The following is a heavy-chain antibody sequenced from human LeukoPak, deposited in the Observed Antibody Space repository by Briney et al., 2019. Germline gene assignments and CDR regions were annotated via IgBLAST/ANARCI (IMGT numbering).Heavy chain of an antibody. Sequence: GGSLRLSCAASGFSFSNHWMSWVRQAPGKGLEWVANIKEDASEKWYVDSVKGRFTISRDNAKNSLYLQMNSLRAEDTAVYYCAKEEGDAFDIWGQGTMVTVSS. CDR3: AKEEGDAFDI. J-gene: IGHJ3*02. CDR1: GFSFSNHW. CDR2: IKEDASEK. V-gene: IGHV3-7*01.